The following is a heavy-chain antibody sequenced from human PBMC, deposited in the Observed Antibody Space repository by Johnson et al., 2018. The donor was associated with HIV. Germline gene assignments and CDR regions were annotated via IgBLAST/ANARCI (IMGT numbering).Heavy chain of an antibody. CDR2: IWYDGSNN. J-gene: IGHJ3*02. V-gene: IGHV3-33*06. Sequence: QVQLVESGGGLVQPGGSLRLSCAASGFTFSSYGMHWVRQAPGKGLEWVAVIWYDGSNNYYADSVKGRFTISRDNSKNTLYLQMNSLRAEDTAVYYCAKFRDAFDIWGQGTMVTVSS. CDR1: GFTFSSYG. CDR3: AKFRDAFDI.